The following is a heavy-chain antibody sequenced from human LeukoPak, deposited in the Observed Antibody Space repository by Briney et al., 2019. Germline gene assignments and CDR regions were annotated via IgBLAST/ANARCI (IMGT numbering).Heavy chain of an antibody. CDR1: GFTFSNYA. CDR2: ISYDGSSK. Sequence: PGGSLRLSCAASGFTFSNYAILWVRQAPGKGLEWVAVISYDGSSKNFADSVKGRFTISRDNAKNSLYLQMNSLRAEDTAVYYCARVGFLAGTTFPEDDHWGQGTLVTVSS. D-gene: IGHD1-1*01. V-gene: IGHV3-30-3*01. CDR3: ARVGFLAGTTFPEDDH. J-gene: IGHJ4*02.